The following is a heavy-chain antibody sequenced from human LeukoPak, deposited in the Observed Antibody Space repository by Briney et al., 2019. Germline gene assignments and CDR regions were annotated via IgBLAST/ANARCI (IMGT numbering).Heavy chain of an antibody. Sequence: GGSLRLSCAASGFTFSSYTMSWVRQAPGKGLEWVSAISGSGGSTYYADSVKGRFTISRDNSKNTLYLQMNSLRAEDTAVYYCAKDWDIVVVPADAFDIWGQGTMVTVSP. J-gene: IGHJ3*02. CDR1: GFTFSSYT. D-gene: IGHD2-2*01. CDR2: ISGSGGST. V-gene: IGHV3-23*01. CDR3: AKDWDIVVVPADAFDI.